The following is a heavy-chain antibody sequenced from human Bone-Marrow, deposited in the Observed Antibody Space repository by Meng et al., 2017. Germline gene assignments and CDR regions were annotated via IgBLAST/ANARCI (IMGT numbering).Heavy chain of an antibody. D-gene: IGHD5-24*01. CDR2: IYHSGTA. Sequence: QLQLQESGSGLVKPSQTLSLTGAVSGGSISSDNYPWSWIRQPPGKGLESIGYIYHSGTAYYNPSLESRVTISVDRSKNQFSLKLSSVTAADTAVYYCARGDGYNRYFDYWGQGTLVTVSS. CDR3: ARGDGYNRYFDY. V-gene: IGHV4-30-2*01. J-gene: IGHJ4*02. CDR1: GGSISSDNYP.